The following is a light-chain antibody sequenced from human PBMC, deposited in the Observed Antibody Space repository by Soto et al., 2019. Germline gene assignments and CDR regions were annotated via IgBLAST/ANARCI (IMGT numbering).Light chain of an antibody. CDR2: EVS. V-gene: IGLV2-23*02. J-gene: IGLJ1*01. Sequence: QSVLTPPASVSGSPGQSITISCTGTSSDVGSYNLVSWYQQHPGKAPKLMIYEVSKRPSGVSNRFSGSKSGNTASLTISGLQAEDEADYYCCSYAGSTAWVFGTGTKVTVL. CDR3: CSYAGSTAWV. CDR1: SSDVGSYNL.